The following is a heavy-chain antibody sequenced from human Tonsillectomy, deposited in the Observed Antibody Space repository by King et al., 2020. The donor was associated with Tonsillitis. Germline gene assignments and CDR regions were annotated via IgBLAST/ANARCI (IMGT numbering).Heavy chain of an antibody. CDR1: GFTFRSYS. V-gene: IGHV3-48*02. J-gene: IGHJ4*02. Sequence: VQLEESGGGLVQPGGSLRLSCAASGFTFRSYSMNWVRQAPGKGLEGGSYISSSRSTIYYADSVKGRFTISRDNAKNSLYLQMNSLRDEDTAVYYCARDEISGRDWIGWELHLGVDFARTRGVYWGQGTLVTVSS. CDR3: ARDEISGRDWIGWELHLGVDFARTRGVY. D-gene: IGHD1-26*01. CDR2: ISSSRSTI.